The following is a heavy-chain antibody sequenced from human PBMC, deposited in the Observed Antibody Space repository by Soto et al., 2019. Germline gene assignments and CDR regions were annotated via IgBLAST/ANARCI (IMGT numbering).Heavy chain of an antibody. Sequence: QVQLEQWGAGLLKPSETLSLTCAVYGGSFSGYYWTWIRQSPGKGLEWIGEIYHSGTTNYNPSLNCRATISFDTFNNQFSLKLTSVAAADTAVYFCAKGGGSLRSWGPGILVTVSS. V-gene: IGHV4-34*01. CDR3: AKGGGSLRS. CDR2: IYHSGTT. J-gene: IGHJ5*02. CDR1: GGSFSGYY. D-gene: IGHD4-17*01.